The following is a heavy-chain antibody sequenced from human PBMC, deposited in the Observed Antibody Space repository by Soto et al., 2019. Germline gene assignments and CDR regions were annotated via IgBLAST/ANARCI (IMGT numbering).Heavy chain of an antibody. J-gene: IGHJ6*02. V-gene: IGHV3-33*01. Sequence: PGRSLTLSCAASGFAFSSYGRHWDRQAPGKGLEWVAVIWYDGSNKYYADSVKGRFTISRDNSKNTLYLQMNSLRAEDTAVYYCARDLRGSYYLNYYYGMDVWGQGTTVTVSS. CDR2: IWYDGSNK. CDR3: ARDLRGSYYLNYYYGMDV. D-gene: IGHD1-26*01. CDR1: GFAFSSYG.